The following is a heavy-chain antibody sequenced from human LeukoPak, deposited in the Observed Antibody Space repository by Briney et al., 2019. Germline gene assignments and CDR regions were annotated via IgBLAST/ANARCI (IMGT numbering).Heavy chain of an antibody. Sequence: SETLSLTCTVSGGSISSYYWSWIRQPPGKGLEWIGYIYYSGSTNYNPSLKSRVTISVDTSKNQFSLKLSSVTAADMAVYYCARHINVRGWRFDPWGQGTLVTVSS. CDR1: GGSISSYY. CDR3: ARHINVRGWRFDP. D-gene: IGHD6-19*01. CDR2: IYYSGST. J-gene: IGHJ5*02. V-gene: IGHV4-59*08.